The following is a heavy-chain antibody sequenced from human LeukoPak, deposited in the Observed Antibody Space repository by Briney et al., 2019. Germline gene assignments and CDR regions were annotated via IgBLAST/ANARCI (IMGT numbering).Heavy chain of an antibody. Sequence: ASVKVSCKASGYTFTSYGFSWVRQAPGQGLEWMGWINAYNGNTNYAQKLQGRVTMTTDTSASTAYMELRSLRFDDTAVYYCARRQGTTLSFDYWGQGTLVTVSS. CDR3: ARRQGTTLSFDY. CDR1: GYTFTSYG. D-gene: IGHD1-1*01. J-gene: IGHJ4*02. V-gene: IGHV1-18*01. CDR2: INAYNGNT.